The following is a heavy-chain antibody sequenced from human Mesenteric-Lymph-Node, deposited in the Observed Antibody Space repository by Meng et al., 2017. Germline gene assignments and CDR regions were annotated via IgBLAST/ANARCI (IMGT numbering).Heavy chain of an antibody. CDR3: ARESDYGDFDY. Sequence: QVQLQESGPGLVRPSETLSLTCTVSGGSISSGSYYWSWIRQPPGKGLEWIGYIYYSGSTNYNPSLKSRVTISVDTSKNQFSLKLSSVTAADTAVYYCARESDYGDFDYWGQGTLVTVSS. J-gene: IGHJ4*02. CDR1: GGSISSGSYY. CDR2: IYYSGST. D-gene: IGHD4-17*01. V-gene: IGHV4-61*01.